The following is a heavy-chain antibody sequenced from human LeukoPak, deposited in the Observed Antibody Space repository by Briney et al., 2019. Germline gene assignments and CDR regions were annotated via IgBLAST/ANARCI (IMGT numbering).Heavy chain of an antibody. D-gene: IGHD3-22*01. J-gene: IGHJ6*03. CDR2: ISYSGNT. CDR3: SRLTHSYYSDTSGYYPYYYMDV. CDR1: AGSISSSDYY. Sequence: PPETLSLTCTVSAGSISSSDYYWGWIRQSPGKGLEWIGWISYSGNTYYNPSLKSRVTISVDTSKNHFSLRLSSVTAADTAVYFCSRLTHSYYSDTSGYYPYYYMDVWGEGTTVTVSS. V-gene: IGHV4-39*02.